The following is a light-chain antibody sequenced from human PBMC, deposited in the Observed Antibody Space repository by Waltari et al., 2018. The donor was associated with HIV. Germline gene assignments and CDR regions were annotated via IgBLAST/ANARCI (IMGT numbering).Light chain of an antibody. CDR2: RSN. CDR1: SSNIGSNY. J-gene: IGLJ3*02. Sequence: QSVLTQPPSASGTPGQRVAISCSGSSSNIGSNYVYWYQQLPGTAPKVLIYRSNQRPSGVPDRFSGSKSCTSASLAISALRSEDEADYYCATWDDSLSGPVFGGGTKLTVL. V-gene: IGLV1-47*01. CDR3: ATWDDSLSGPV.